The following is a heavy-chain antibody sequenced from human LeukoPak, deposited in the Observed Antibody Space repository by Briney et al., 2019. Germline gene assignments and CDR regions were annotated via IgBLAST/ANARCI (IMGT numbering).Heavy chain of an antibody. Sequence: PSETLSLTCTVSGGSISSYYWSWLRQPAGKGLEWIGRIYTSGSTNYNPSLKSRVTMSVDTSKNQFSLKLSSVTAADTAVYYCARTDPMIVVVPDAFDIWGQGTMVTVSS. CDR1: GGSISSYY. CDR2: IYTSGST. D-gene: IGHD3-22*01. CDR3: ARTDPMIVVVPDAFDI. V-gene: IGHV4-4*07. J-gene: IGHJ3*02.